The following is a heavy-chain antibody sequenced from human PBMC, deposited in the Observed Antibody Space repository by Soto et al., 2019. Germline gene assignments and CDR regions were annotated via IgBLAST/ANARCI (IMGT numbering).Heavy chain of an antibody. CDR1: GGSISSYY. Sequence: SETLSLTCTVSGGSISSYYWSWIRQTPGKGLEWIGYIFYFGSTNYNPSLKSRVTLSIDTSKNQLSLKLSSVTAADTAVYYCARHSPDFDWLSQFDYWGQGTMVTVSS. CDR2: IFYFGST. J-gene: IGHJ4*03. V-gene: IGHV4-59*08. CDR3: ARHSPDFDWLSQFDY. D-gene: IGHD3-9*01.